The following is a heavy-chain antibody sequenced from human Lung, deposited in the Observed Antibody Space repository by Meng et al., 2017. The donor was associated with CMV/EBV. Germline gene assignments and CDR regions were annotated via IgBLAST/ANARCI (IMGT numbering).Heavy chain of an antibody. V-gene: IGHV1-8*01. Sequence: SVXVSXXASGYTFTSYDINWVRQATGQGLEWMGWINPNSGNTYYAPSLQGRVTMTRITSINTAYMELSSLRSEDTAVYYCVRGCDSTGCEDYWGQGTLVTVSS. J-gene: IGHJ4*02. CDR1: GYTFTSYD. CDR3: VRGCDSTGCEDY. CDR2: INPNSGNT. D-gene: IGHD3-22*01.